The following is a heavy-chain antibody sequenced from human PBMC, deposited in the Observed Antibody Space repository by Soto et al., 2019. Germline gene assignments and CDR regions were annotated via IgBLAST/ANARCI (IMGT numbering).Heavy chain of an antibody. CDR2: IDPSDSYT. D-gene: IGHD6-13*01. Sequence: GESLKISCKGSGYSFNSYWISWVRQMPGKGLEWMGRIDPSDSYTNYSPSFQGHVTISADKSISTAYLQWSSLKASDTAMYYCARSSRTGYSSSWYTGGGYYYGMDVWGQGTTVTVSS. V-gene: IGHV5-10-1*01. J-gene: IGHJ6*02. CDR3: ARSSRTGYSSSWYTGGGYYYGMDV. CDR1: GYSFNSYW.